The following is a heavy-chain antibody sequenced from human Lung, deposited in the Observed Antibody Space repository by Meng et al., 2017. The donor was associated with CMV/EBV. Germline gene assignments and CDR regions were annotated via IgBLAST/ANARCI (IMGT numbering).Heavy chain of an antibody. Sequence: VQLHKHGPGLAHPPPTLSPPCATSGNIVSSNRSARHCIRQSPSRGLEWLGRTYYRSKWYHEYAGSVKSRITISPDTPKNQFSLQLNSMTPEDTAVYYCSRGINGGCGDWGQGTLVTVSS. D-gene: IGHD4-23*01. J-gene: IGHJ4*02. CDR3: SRGINGGCGD. CDR1: GNIVSSNRSA. V-gene: IGHV6-1*01. CDR2: TYYRSKWYH.